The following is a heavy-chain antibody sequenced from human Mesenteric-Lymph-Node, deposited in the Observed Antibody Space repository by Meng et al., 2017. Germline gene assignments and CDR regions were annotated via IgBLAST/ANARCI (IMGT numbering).Heavy chain of an antibody. Sequence: LRRQEWVRGLVKPSGVLSLLCSVSGGCIGTSGDYWGWTRQPPGKGLEWIGSIGHTGFTYYTPSLKSRVTVSMDTSRNQFSLWLTSVTAADTAVYYCVRSSGWVKTGFDPWGQGTLVTVSS. CDR2: IGHTGFT. J-gene: IGHJ5*02. V-gene: IGHV4-39*01. D-gene: IGHD6-19*01. CDR1: GGCIGTSGDY. CDR3: VRSSGWVKTGFDP.